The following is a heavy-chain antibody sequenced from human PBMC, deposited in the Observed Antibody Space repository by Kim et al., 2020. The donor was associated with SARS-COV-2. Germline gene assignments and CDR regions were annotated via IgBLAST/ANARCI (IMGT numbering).Heavy chain of an antibody. J-gene: IGHJ4*02. D-gene: IGHD5-18*01. V-gene: IGHV4-39*07. CDR3: ARSDVDTAMVIVY. Sequence: SETLSLTCTVSGGSISSSSYYWGWIRQPPGKGLEWIGSIYYSGSTYYNPSLKSRVTISVDTSKNQFSLKLSSVTAADTAVYYCARSDVDTAMVIVYWGQG. CDR1: GGSISSSSYY. CDR2: IYYSGST.